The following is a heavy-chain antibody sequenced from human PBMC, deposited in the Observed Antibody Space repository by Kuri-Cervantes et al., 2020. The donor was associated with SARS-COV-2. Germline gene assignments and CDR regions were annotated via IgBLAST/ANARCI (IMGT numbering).Heavy chain of an antibody. CDR2: INSDGSST. V-gene: IGHV3-74*01. CDR1: GFTFSSYW. Sequence: GESLKISCAASGFTFSSYWMHWVRQAPGKGLVWVSRINSDGSSTSYADSVKGRFTISRDNAKNTLYLQMNSLRAEDTAVYYCARDPDSSGWYAGDAFDTWGQGTMVTVSS. D-gene: IGHD6-19*01. J-gene: IGHJ3*02. CDR3: ARDPDSSGWYAGDAFDT.